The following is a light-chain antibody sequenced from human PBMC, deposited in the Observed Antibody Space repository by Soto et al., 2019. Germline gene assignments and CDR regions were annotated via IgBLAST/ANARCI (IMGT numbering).Light chain of an antibody. V-gene: IGKV2-30*02. CDR1: QSLVHSDGNTY. CDR2: KVS. CDR3: MQDTHWPWT. Sequence: DVVMTQSPLSLPVTLGQPASISCRSSQSLVHSDGNTYLNWFHQRPGQSPRRLIYKVSNRDSGVPDRFSGSGSGTDFTLKISRVEAEDVGVYFCMQDTHWPWTFSQGTKVEIE. J-gene: IGKJ1*01.